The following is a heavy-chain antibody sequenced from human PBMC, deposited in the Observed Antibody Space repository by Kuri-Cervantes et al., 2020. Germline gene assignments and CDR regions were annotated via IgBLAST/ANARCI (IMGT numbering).Heavy chain of an antibody. CDR3: ARWPIVVVGAGTPEAFDI. D-gene: IGHD2-15*01. CDR1: GGSISSGGYS. CDR2: IYHSGST. V-gene: IGHV4-30-2*02. Sequence: SETLSLTCAVSGGSISSGGYSWSWIRQPPGKGLEWIGYIYHSGSTRYNPSLKSRVTISVDTSKNQFSLKLSSMTAADTAVYYCARWPIVVVGAGTPEAFDIWGQGTMVTVSS. J-gene: IGHJ3*02.